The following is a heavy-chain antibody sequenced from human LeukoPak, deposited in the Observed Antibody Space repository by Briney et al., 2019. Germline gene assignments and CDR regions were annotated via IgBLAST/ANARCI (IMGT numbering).Heavy chain of an antibody. Sequence: SETLSLTCTVSGVSISSYYWSWIRQPAGKGLEWIGRIHTSGSTKYNPSLKSRVTMSVDTSKNQFSLKLSSVTAADTAVYYCARVDRNYYDSSGFDPWGQGTLVTVSS. J-gene: IGHJ5*02. CDR1: GVSISSYY. CDR2: IHTSGST. V-gene: IGHV4-4*07. CDR3: ARVDRNYYDSSGFDP. D-gene: IGHD3-22*01.